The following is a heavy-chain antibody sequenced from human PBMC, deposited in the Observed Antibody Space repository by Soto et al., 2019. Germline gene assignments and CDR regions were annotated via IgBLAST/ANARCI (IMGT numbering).Heavy chain of an antibody. CDR3: VSLIGNSWLDS. CDR2: TYYRSKWYN. J-gene: IGHJ5*01. D-gene: IGHD2-8*01. Sequence: QTLSQTCDISGDSVSTNSATWKWIRQSPSRGLEWLGRTYYRSKWYNDYTVSVKSRINISPDTSKNQLSLQLNSVTPDDTAVYYCVSLIGNSWLDSWGQGTLVTVSS. V-gene: IGHV6-1*01. CDR1: GDSVSTNSAT.